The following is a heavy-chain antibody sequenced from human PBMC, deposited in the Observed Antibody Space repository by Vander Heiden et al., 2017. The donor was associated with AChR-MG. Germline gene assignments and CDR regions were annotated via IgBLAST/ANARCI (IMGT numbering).Heavy chain of an antibody. CDR2: ISYDGSNK. D-gene: IGHD4-17*01. J-gene: IGHJ4*02. CDR3: ALRMTTVTTSSENDY. CDR1: GFTFSSYG. Sequence: QVQLVESGGGVVQPGRSLRLPCAASGFTFSSYGMHWVRQAPGKGLEWVAVISYDGSNKYYADSVKGRFTISRDNSKNTLYLQMNSLRAEDTAVYYCALRMTTVTTSSENDYWGQGTLVTVSS. V-gene: IGHV3-30*03.